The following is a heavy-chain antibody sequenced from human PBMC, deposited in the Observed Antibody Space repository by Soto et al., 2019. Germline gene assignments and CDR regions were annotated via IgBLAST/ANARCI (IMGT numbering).Heavy chain of an antibody. CDR1: GFIFRQAW. CDR2: IKSKFDGETI. J-gene: IGHJ3*01. CDR3: VIDDYYNRGCFLYDPFDF. V-gene: IGHV3-15*01. D-gene: IGHD3-10*01. Sequence: EVQLEESGGGLVQPGGSLRLSCAGSGFIFRQAWMSWVRQPPGKGLEWVGRIKSKFDGETIDYAAPVKGRFTISRDDSETTRYLQMNRLKTDDTDVYYCVIDDYYNRGCFLYDPFDFWGLGTMVTVSS.